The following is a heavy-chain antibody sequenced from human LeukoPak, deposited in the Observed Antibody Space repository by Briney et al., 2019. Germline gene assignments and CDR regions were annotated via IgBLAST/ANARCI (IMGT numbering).Heavy chain of an antibody. CDR1: GFSFSSYW. CDR3: ARDLVWFGEPKGYYNYMDV. CDR2: INSDGSIT. D-gene: IGHD3-10*01. V-gene: IGHV3-74*01. J-gene: IGHJ6*03. Sequence: PGGSLRLSCAASGFSFSSYWMHWVRQAPGKGLVWVSRINSDGSITTYADSVKGRFTISRDNAKNTLYLQMITLRAEDTAVYYCARDLVWFGEPKGYYNYMDVWGKGTTVTVSS.